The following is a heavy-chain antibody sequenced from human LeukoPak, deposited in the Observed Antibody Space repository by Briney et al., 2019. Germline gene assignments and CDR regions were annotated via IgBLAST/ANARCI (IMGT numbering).Heavy chain of an antibody. CDR2: ISGSGGST. V-gene: IGHV3-23*01. D-gene: IGHD4-23*01. CDR3: AKDQHGGPWAFDI. CDR1: GFTFSSYA. J-gene: IGHJ3*02. Sequence: GGSLRLSCAASGFTFSSYAMSWVRQAPGKGLEWVSAISGSGGSTYYADSVKGRFTISRDNSKNTLYLEMNSLRAEDTAVYYCAKDQHGGPWAFDIWGQGTMVTVSS.